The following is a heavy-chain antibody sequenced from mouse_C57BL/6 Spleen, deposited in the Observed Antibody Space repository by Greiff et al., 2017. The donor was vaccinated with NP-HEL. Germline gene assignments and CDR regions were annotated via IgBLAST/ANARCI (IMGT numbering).Heavy chain of an antibody. CDR2: IDPSDSYT. D-gene: IGHD2-4*01. V-gene: IGHV1-69*01. CDR1: GYTFTSYW. CDR3: ARGGLRRGKYFDV. Sequence: QVQLQQSGAELVMPGASVKLSCKASGYTFTSYWMHWVKQRPGQGLEWIGEIDPSDSYTNYNQKFKGKSTLTVDKSSSTAYMQLSSLTSEDSAVYYCARGGLRRGKYFDVWGTGTTVTVSS. J-gene: IGHJ1*03.